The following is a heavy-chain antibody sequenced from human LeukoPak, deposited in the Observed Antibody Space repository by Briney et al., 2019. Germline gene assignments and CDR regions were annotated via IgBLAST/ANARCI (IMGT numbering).Heavy chain of an antibody. J-gene: IGHJ6*02. V-gene: IGHV3-23*01. CDR3: ASIPRRGPSMDV. CDR1: GFTFSSYA. D-gene: IGHD2-2*02. Sequence: PGGSLRLSCAASGFTFSSYAMSWVRQAPGKGLEWVSAISGSGGSTYYADSVKGRFTISRDNSKNTLYLQMNSLRAEDTAVYYCASIPRRGPSMDVWGQGTTVTVSS. CDR2: ISGSGGST.